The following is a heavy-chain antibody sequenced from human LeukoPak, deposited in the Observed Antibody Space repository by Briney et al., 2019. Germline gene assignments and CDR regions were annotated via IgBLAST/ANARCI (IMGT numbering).Heavy chain of an antibody. J-gene: IGHJ2*01. CDR3: ARVSAMSFGSGTYLPNWYFDF. D-gene: IGHD3-10*01. CDR1: GYTFTDYY. Sequence: ASVKVSCKASGYTFTDYYIHWVRQAPGQGLEWMGWINPNSGGTNYAQNFQGRVTMTRDTSISTVYMGLSRLRSDDTAVFYCARVSAMSFGSGTYLPNWYFDFWGRGTLVIVSS. CDR2: INPNSGGT. V-gene: IGHV1-2*02.